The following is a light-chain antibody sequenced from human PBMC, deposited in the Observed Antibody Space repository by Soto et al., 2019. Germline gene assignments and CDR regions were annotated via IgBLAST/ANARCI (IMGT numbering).Light chain of an antibody. CDR3: CSYASTYSYV. V-gene: IGLV2-11*01. CDR2: DVS. J-gene: IGLJ1*01. Sequence: QSALTQPRSVSGSPGQSVTISCTGTSSDVGGYYYVSWYQQHPGKAPKLIVYDVSKRPSGVPDRFSGSKSGDTASLTISGLQAEDEADYYCCSYASTYSYVFGTGTNLTVL. CDR1: SSDVGGYYY.